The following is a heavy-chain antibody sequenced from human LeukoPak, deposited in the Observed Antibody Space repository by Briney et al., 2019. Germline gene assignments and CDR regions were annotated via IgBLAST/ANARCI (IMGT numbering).Heavy chain of an antibody. V-gene: IGHV3-21*01. J-gene: IGHJ4*02. CDR3: ARGEMPYYYSSGSTPDY. CDR2: ISSSSNYI. CDR1: GFTFSSYS. D-gene: IGHD6-19*01. Sequence: GGSLRLSCAASGFTFSSYSMNWVRQAPGKGLEWVSSISSSSNYIYYADSVKGRFTISRDNAKNSLYLQMNSLRAEDTAVYYCARGEMPYYYSSGSTPDYWGQGTLVTVSS.